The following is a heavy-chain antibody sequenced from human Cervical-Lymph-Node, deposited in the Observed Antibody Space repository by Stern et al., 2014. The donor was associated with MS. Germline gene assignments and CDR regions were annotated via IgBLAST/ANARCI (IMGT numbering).Heavy chain of an antibody. CDR2: ITAYNGNK. V-gene: IGHV1-18*01. D-gene: IGHD1-26*01. CDR1: GYTFTSYG. Sequence: VQLVESGAEVKKPGASVKVACKASGYTFTSYGISWVRQAPGQGLEWMGWITAYNGNKNYAQKLQGRVTMTTDTSTSTAYMELRSLRSDDTAVYYCARWNTGWELLRSYYFDYWGQGTLVTVSS. J-gene: IGHJ4*02. CDR3: ARWNTGWELLRSYYFDY.